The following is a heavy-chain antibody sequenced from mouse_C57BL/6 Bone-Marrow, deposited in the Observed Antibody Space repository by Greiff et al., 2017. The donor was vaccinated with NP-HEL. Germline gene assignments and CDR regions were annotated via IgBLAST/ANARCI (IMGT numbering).Heavy chain of an antibody. CDR2: ISSGGDYI. V-gene: IGHV5-9-1*02. J-gene: IGHJ2*01. CDR1: GFTFSSYA. D-gene: IGHD4-1*01. CDR3: TRNWDYFDY. Sequence: VKLMESGEGLVKPGGSLKLSCAASGFTFSSYAMSWVRQTPEKRLEWVAYISSGGDYIYYADTVKGRFTISRDNARNTLYLQMSSLKSEDTAMYYCTRNWDYFDYWGQGTTLTVSS.